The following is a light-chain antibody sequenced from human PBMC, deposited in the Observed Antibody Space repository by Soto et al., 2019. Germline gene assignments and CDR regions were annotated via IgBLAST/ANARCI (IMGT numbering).Light chain of an antibody. Sequence: EIVLTQSPGTLSLSPGERATLSCRASQSVSPYLAWYQHKPGQAPRLLIYGASSRATGIPDRFSGSGSGTDFTLTISRLEPEDFAVYFCKKYGSYSPVTLGPGTNLDIK. V-gene: IGKV3-20*01. CDR1: QSVSPY. CDR3: KKYGSYSPVT. CDR2: GAS. J-gene: IGKJ3*01.